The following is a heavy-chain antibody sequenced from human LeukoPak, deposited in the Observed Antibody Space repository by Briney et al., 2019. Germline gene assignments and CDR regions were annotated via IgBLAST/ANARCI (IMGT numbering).Heavy chain of an antibody. V-gene: IGHV3-7*01. CDR2: IKQDGSEK. Sequence: AGGSLRLSCAASEFSVGSNYMTWVRQAPGKGLEWVANIKQDGSEKYYVDSVKGRFTISRDNAKNSLYLQMNSLRAEDTAVYYCARRFGELLPDDYWGQGTLVTVSS. CDR1: EFSVGSNY. J-gene: IGHJ4*02. D-gene: IGHD3-10*01. CDR3: ARRFGELLPDDY.